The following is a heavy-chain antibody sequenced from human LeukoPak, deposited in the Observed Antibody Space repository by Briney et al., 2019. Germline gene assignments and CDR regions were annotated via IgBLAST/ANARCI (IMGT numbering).Heavy chain of an antibody. D-gene: IGHD1-26*01. CDR3: AKDPSSGSSHDAFDI. CDR2: ISGSGGST. CDR1: GFTFSSYA. J-gene: IGHJ3*02. V-gene: IGHV3-23*01. Sequence: GGSLRLSCAASGFTFSSYAMSWVRQAPGKGLEWVSAISGSGGSTYYADSVEGRFTISRDNSKNTLYLQMNSLRAEDTAVYYCAKDPSSGSSHDAFDIWGQGTMVTVSS.